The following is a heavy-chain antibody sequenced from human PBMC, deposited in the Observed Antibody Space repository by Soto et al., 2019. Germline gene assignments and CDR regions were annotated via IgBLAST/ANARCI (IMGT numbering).Heavy chain of an antibody. CDR3: TRAGSYFSVGAFDI. V-gene: IGHV3-33*01. D-gene: IGHD1-26*01. J-gene: IGHJ3*02. CDR1: GFTFSSYG. CDR2: IWYDGSNK. Sequence: PGGSLRLSCAASGFTFSSYGMHGVRQAPGKGLEWVAVIWYDGSNKYYADSVKGRFTISRDNSKNTRYLQMNSLRAEDTAVYYCTRAGSYFSVGAFDIWGQGTMVTVSS.